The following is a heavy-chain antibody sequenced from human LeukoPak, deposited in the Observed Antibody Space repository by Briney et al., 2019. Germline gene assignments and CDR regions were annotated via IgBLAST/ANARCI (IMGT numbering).Heavy chain of an antibody. D-gene: IGHD3-22*01. CDR3: ARAGLYYYDSSGYGLVDY. CDR2: IHPGDSDT. CDR1: GYSFTSYW. V-gene: IGHV5-51*03. J-gene: IGHJ4*02. Sequence: GESLKISCKGSGYSFTSYWIGWVRQMPGKGLEWMGIIHPGDSDTRYSPSFQGQVTISADKSISTAYLQWSSLKASDTAMYYCARAGLYYYDSSGYGLVDYWGQGTLVTVSS.